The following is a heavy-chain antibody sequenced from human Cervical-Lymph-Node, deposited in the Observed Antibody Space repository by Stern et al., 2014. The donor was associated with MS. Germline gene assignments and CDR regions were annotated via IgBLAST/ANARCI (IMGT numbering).Heavy chain of an antibody. V-gene: IGHV4-34*12. CDR1: VGSFSGYY. D-gene: IGHD4-17*01. CDR3: ARVTTETNNFDY. J-gene: IGHJ4*01. Sequence: QVQLQQWGAGLLKPSETLSLTCAVYVGSFSGYYWSWIRQSPGKGLEWIGEIIHDGTTNYNPSLQSRVTISADTSKNQFSLRLSSVTAADSAVYYCARVTTETNNFDYWGQGTLVTVSS. CDR2: IIHDGTT.